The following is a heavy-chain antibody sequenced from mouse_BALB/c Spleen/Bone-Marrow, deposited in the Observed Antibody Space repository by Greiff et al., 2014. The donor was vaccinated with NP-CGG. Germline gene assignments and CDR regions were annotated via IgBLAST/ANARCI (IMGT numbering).Heavy chain of an antibody. D-gene: IGHD2-4*01. CDR1: GFNIKDTY. CDR3: ALYYDYDVGY. V-gene: IGHV14-3*02. J-gene: IGHJ2*01. CDR2: IDPANGNT. Sequence: VQLQQSGAELVKPGASVKLSCTASGFNIKDTYMHWVKQRPEQGLEWIGRIDPANGNTKYDPKFQGEATITADTSSNTAYLQLSSLTSEDTAVYYCALYYDYDVGYWGQGTTLTVSS.